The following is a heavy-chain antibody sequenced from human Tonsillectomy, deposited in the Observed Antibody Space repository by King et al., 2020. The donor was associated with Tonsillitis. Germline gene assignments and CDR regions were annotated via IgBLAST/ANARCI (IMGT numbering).Heavy chain of an antibody. V-gene: IGHV3-30*01. CDR2: ISYDGSNK. Sequence: VQLVESGGGVVQPGRSLRLSCGASGFTFSSHAMHWVRQAPGKGLEWVAVISYDGSNKYYADSVKGRFTISRDNSKNTLYLQMNNLRAEDTAVYYCASHSVDTDYYYNYMDVWGKGTTVTVSS. CDR1: GFTFSSHA. D-gene: IGHD5-18*01. CDR3: ASHSVDTDYYYNYMDV. J-gene: IGHJ6*03.